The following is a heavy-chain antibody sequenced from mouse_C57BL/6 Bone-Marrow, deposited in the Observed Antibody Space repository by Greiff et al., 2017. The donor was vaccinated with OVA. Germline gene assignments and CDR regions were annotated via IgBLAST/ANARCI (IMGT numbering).Heavy chain of an antibody. CDR3: ARTGLLFSFAY. V-gene: IGHV5-17*01. CDR1: GFTFSDYG. J-gene: IGHJ3*01. Sequence: EVKLQESGGGLVKPGGSLKLSCAASGFTFSDYGMHWVRQAPEKGLEWVAYISSGSSTIYYADTVKGRFTISRDNAKNTLFLQMTSLRSEDTAMYYCARTGLLFSFAYWGQGTLVTVSA. D-gene: IGHD2-3*01. CDR2: ISSGSSTI.